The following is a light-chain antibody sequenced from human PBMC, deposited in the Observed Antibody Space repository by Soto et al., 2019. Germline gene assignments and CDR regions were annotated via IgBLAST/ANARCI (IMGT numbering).Light chain of an antibody. V-gene: IGKV1-39*01. Sequence: DIQMSQSPSTVSASVGHRGRRNCRASQNIERWQAWYQQKPGKAPKLLIYAASSLQSGVPSRFSGSGSGTDFTLTISSLQPEDFATYYCQQSYSTPSITFGQGTRLEIK. CDR2: AAS. J-gene: IGKJ5*01. CDR1: QNIERW. CDR3: QQSYSTPSIT.